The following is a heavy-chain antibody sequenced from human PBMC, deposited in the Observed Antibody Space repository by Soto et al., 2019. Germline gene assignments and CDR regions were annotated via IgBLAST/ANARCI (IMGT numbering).Heavy chain of an antibody. CDR2: IIPIFGTA. V-gene: IGHV1-69*12. J-gene: IGHJ6*02. Sequence: QVQLVQSGAEVKKPGSSVKVSCKASGGTFSSYAISWVRQAPGQGLEWMGGIIPIFGTANYAQKFQGRVTITADESTSTAYMELSSLRSEDTAVYYCAMYYYYGSGRPPYGMDVWGQGTTVTVSS. CDR1: GGTFSSYA. CDR3: AMYYYYGSGRPPYGMDV. D-gene: IGHD3-10*01.